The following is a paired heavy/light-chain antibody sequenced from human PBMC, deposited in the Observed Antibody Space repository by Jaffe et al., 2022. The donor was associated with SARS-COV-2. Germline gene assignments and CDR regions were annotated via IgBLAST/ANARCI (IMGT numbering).Heavy chain of an antibody. V-gene: IGHV1-2*02. Sequence: QVQLVQSGAEVKKPGASVKVSCKASGYTFTGYYIHWVRQAPGEGLQWMGWINCNTADTNYAQKFQGRVTMTRDTSIDTLYMELSSLRSDDTAVYFCARDSLPNHERWLLGEFDYWGQGTLVTVSS. CDR3: ARDSLPNHERWLLGEFDY. D-gene: IGHD3-10*02. J-gene: IGHJ4*02. CDR2: INCNTADT. CDR1: GYTFTGYY.
Light chain of an antibody. CDR2: EVS. J-gene: IGLJ1*01. CDR3: SSYTSSDTPYV. Sequence: QSALTQPASVSGSPGQSIAISCTGTRADVGGYNYVSWYQHHPGTAPKLMIYEVSYRPSGVPDRFSGSKSGNTASLTIFGLQAEDEAEYYCSSYTSSDTPYVFGTGTKVTVL. CDR1: RADVGGYNY. V-gene: IGLV2-14*01.